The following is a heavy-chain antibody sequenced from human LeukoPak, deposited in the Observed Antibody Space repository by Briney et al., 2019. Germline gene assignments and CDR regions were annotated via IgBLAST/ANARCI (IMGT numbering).Heavy chain of an antibody. V-gene: IGHV4-31*03. CDR3: ARGLAAPYCYGSGRSPADWFDP. CDR2: IYYSGST. D-gene: IGHD3-10*01. CDR1: GGSISSGGYY. Sequence: SETLSLTCTVSGGSISSGGYYWSWTRQHPGKGLEWIGYIYYSGSTYYNPSLKSRVTISVDTSKNQFSLKLSSVTAADTAVYYCARGLAAPYCYGSGRSPADWFDPWGQGTLVTVSS. J-gene: IGHJ5*02.